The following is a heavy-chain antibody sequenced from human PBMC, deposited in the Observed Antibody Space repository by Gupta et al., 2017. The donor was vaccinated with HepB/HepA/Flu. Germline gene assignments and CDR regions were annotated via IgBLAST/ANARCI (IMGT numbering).Heavy chain of an antibody. CDR1: GYTFPRYS. D-gene: IGHD7-27*01. CDR3: AREFDVGTHGDAFDI. J-gene: IGHJ3*02. V-gene: IGHV1-2*02. Sequence: QEQLVQSGAAVKKPGASVRVSCTAFGYTFPRYSIHWVRQAPGQGLEWMGWIDPNAGDTFDEQRLRGRITMTRDTSINTAYMELSWLRSDDTALYYGAREFDVGTHGDAFDIWGQGTMVAVSS. CDR2: IDPNAGDT.